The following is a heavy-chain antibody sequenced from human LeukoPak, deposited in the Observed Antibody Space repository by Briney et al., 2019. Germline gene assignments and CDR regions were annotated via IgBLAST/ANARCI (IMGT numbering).Heavy chain of an antibody. J-gene: IGHJ3*02. Sequence: SETLSLTCTVSGGSISSYYWSWIRQPPGKGLEWIGYTYYSGSTYYNPSLKSRVTISVDTSKNQFSLKLSSVTTADTAVYYCARDGYSYGYGAFDIWGQGTMVTVSS. V-gene: IGHV4-59*01. CDR3: ARDGYSYGYGAFDI. CDR1: GGSISSYY. D-gene: IGHD5-18*01. CDR2: TYYSGST.